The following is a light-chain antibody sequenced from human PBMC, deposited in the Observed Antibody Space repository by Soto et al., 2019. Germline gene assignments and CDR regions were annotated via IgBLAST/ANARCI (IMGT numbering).Light chain of an antibody. CDR2: EVN. CDR1: SSDVGGYNY. V-gene: IGLV2-14*01. Sequence: SALTQPASVSGSPGQSITISCTGTSSDVGGYNYVSWYQQHPGKAPKLMIYEVNNRPSGVSNRFSGSKSGNTASLTISGLQAEDEADYYCSSYTSSSVWVFGGGTKLTVL. CDR3: SSYTSSSVWV. J-gene: IGLJ3*02.